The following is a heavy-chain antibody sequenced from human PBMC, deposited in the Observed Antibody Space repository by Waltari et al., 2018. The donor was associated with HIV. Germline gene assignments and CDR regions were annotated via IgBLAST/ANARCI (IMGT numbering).Heavy chain of an antibody. Sequence: EVQLVESGGGLVQPGRSLRLSCAASGFTFDDYAMHWVRQAPGKGLEWVSGISGNSGSIGYADSVKGRFTISRDNAKNSLYLQMNSLRAEDTALYYCAKDKQWLGLCRWGQGTLVTVSS. D-gene: IGHD6-19*01. CDR3: AKDKQWLGLCR. CDR2: ISGNSGSI. CDR1: GFTFDDYA. J-gene: IGHJ4*02. V-gene: IGHV3-9*01.